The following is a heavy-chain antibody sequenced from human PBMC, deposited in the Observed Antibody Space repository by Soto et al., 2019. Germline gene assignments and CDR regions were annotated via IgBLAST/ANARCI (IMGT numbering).Heavy chain of an antibody. V-gene: IGHV3-7*03. CDR1: GFTFSTYW. CDR3: ARDMGPSGDYGY. D-gene: IGHD4-17*01. J-gene: IGHJ4*02. Sequence: EVQLVDSGGDLVQPGGSLRLSCAASGFTFSTYWMSWVRQAPGKGLEWVANIDPDGSQKYYVDSVKGRFTISGDNAKNSLYLQMNSLRAEDTAVYYCARDMGPSGDYGYWGQGTLVTVSS. CDR2: IDPDGSQK.